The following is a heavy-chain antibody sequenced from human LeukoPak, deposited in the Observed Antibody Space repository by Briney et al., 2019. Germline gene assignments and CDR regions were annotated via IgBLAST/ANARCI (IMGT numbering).Heavy chain of an antibody. CDR1: GFTFSSFE. CDR3: AREMGGYPFDY. D-gene: IGHD5-12*01. Sequence: GGSLRLSCAASGFTFSSFEMSWVRQAPGKGLEWVSYISTSGTTIYYADSAKGRFTISRDNAKNSLYLQMNSLRAEDTAVYYCAREMGGYPFDYWGQGTLVTVSS. J-gene: IGHJ4*02. CDR2: ISTSGTTI. V-gene: IGHV3-48*03.